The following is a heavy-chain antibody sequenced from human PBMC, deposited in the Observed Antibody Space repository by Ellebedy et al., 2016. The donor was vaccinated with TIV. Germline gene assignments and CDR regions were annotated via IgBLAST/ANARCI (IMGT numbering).Heavy chain of an antibody. CDR3: ARHDGNSWTSFDH. Sequence: AASVKVSCKSSGYTFTANAINWVRQAPGQGLEWIGWINTYNGNTTYAQDFTGRFVFSLDTSVSAASLQISSLKAEDTAVYYCARHDGNSWTSFDHWGQGTLVTVSS. D-gene: IGHD6-13*01. CDR2: INTYNGNT. V-gene: IGHV7-4-1*02. CDR1: GYTFTANA. J-gene: IGHJ4*02.